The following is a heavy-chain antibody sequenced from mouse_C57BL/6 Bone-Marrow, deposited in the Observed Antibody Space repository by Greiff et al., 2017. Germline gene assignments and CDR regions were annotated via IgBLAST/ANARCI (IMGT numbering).Heavy chain of an antibody. CDR3: ARSGYYYDYGY. CDR2: INPYNGGT. V-gene: IGHV1-19*01. D-gene: IGHD2-4*01. J-gene: IGHJ2*01. Sequence: VQLKESGPVLVKPGASVKMSCKASGYTFTDYYMNWVKQSHGKSLEWIGVINPYNGGTSYNQKFKGKATLTVDKSSSTAYMELNSLTSEDSAVYYCARSGYYYDYGYWGQGTTLTVSS. CDR1: GYTFTDYY.